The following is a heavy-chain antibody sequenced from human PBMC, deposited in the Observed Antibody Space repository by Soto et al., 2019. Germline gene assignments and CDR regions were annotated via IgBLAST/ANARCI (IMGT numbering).Heavy chain of an antibody. D-gene: IGHD4-4*01. CDR1: GGSISSSS. J-gene: IGHJ3*02. CDR2: IYSSGSS. V-gene: IGHV4-59*01. CDR3: AGITTVVTPPAGPFDI. Sequence: SLTCTVSGGSISSSSGSWIRPPPGKGLESMGYIYSSGSSTNNPSLKSRVTISVDTSTTQFSLKLSSVTAADTAVYSCAGITTVVTPPAGPFDIWGQGTMVTVSS.